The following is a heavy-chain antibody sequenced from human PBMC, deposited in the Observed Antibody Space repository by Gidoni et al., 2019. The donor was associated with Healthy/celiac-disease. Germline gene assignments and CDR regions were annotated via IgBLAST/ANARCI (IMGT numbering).Heavy chain of an antibody. CDR1: GFTFSNAW. Sequence: EVQLVESGGGLVKPGGSLRLSCAASGFTFSNAWMSWVRQAQGKGLEWVGRIKSKTDGGTTDYAAPVKGRFTISRDDSKNTLYLQMNSLKTEDTAVYYCTTDLFALWFGESEYAFDIWGQGTMVTVSS. J-gene: IGHJ3*02. CDR2: IKSKTDGGTT. D-gene: IGHD3-10*01. V-gene: IGHV3-15*01. CDR3: TTDLFALWFGESEYAFDI.